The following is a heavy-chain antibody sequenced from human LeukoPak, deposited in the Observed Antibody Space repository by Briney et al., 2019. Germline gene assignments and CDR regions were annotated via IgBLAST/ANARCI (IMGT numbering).Heavy chain of an antibody. CDR3: ARFALRGGWDYYDL. Sequence: GGSLRLSCAASGFTFSSYGMSWVRQAPGKGLEWVSTISGGGVSTYYADSVKGRFTISRDNSKNTLYLQMNGLRAEDTAVYYCARFALRGGWDYYDLWGQGTLVTVSS. J-gene: IGHJ4*02. CDR1: GFTFSSYG. CDR2: ISGGGVST. D-gene: IGHD3-22*01. V-gene: IGHV3-23*01.